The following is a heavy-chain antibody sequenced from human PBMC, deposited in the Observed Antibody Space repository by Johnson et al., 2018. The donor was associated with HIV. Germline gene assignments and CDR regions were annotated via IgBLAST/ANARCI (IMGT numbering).Heavy chain of an antibody. V-gene: IGHV3-30*04. J-gene: IGHJ3*02. Sequence: QMQLVESGGGVVQPGRSLRLSCAASGFTFSSYAMHWVRQAPGKGLEWVALISYDGSNKYYADSVKGRFTISRDNSKNTLYLQMNSLRAEDTAVYYCAKERGTYYVVDSFDIWGQGTMVTVSS. CDR3: AKERGTYYVVDSFDI. D-gene: IGHD1-26*01. CDR1: GFTFSSYA. CDR2: ISYDGSNK.